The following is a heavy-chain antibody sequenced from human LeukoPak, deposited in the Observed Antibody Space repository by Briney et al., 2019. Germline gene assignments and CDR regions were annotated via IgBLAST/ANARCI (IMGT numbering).Heavy chain of an antibody. V-gene: IGHV3-33*01. CDR1: GFTFSSYG. CDR2: IWYDGSNK. Sequence: GGSLRLSCAASGFTFSSYGMHWVRQAPGKGLEWVAVIWYDGSNKYYADSVKGRFTISRDNSKNTLYLQMNSLRAEDTAVYYCAREGLQSRGFDYWGQGTLVAVSS. CDR3: AREGLQSRGFDY. J-gene: IGHJ4*02. D-gene: IGHD5-24*01.